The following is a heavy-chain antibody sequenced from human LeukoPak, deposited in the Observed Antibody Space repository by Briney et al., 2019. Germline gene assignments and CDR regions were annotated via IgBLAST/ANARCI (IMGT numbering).Heavy chain of an antibody. CDR3: ARGYSSTSGRPDY. V-gene: IGHV4-59*08. J-gene: IGHJ4*02. Sequence: SETLTLTCTVSGGSISSYYWSWIRQPPGKDLEWIGYIYYSGSTNYNPSLKSRVTISLDTSKKQFSLKLISVTAADTAVYYCARGYSSTSGRPDYWGPGTLATVSS. CDR2: IYYSGST. CDR1: GGSISSYY. D-gene: IGHD6-19*01.